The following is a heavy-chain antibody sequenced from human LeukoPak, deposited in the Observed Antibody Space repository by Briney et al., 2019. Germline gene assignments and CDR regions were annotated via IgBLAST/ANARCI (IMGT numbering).Heavy chain of an antibody. J-gene: IGHJ6*03. CDR3: ARGLIVVVPAAMQYYYYYYMDV. Sequence: ASVKVSCKASGGTFSSYAISWVRQAPGQGLEWMGGIIPIFGTANYAQKFQGRVTMTRNTSISTAYMELSSLRSEDTAVYYCARGLIVVVPAAMQYYYYYYMDVWGKGTTVTISS. CDR2: IIPIFGTA. V-gene: IGHV1-69*05. D-gene: IGHD2-2*01. CDR1: GGTFSSYA.